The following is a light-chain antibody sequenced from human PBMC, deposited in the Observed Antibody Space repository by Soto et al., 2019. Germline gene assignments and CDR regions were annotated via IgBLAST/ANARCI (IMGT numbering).Light chain of an antibody. CDR2: AAS. J-gene: IGKJ2*01. Sequence: DIQMTQSPSSLSASVGDRVTITCRASQSISSYLNWYQQKPGKAPKLLLYAASSLQSGVPSRFSGSGSGTDFTLTISSLQPADFATYYCQQSYSTPYTFGQGTKLEI. CDR1: QSISSY. V-gene: IGKV1-39*01. CDR3: QQSYSTPYT.